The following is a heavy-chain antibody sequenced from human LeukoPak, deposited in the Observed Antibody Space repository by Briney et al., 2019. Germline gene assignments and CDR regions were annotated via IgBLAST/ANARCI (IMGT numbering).Heavy chain of an antibody. J-gene: IGHJ4*02. CDR2: ISGSGGST. Sequence: GGSLRLSCSASGFTFSSYAMSWVRQAPGKGLEWVSAISGSGGSTYYADSVKGRFTISRDNSKNTLYLQMNSLRAEDTAVYYCAKQLAAAADRGYYFDYWGQGTLVTVSS. CDR3: AKQLAAAADRGYYFDY. V-gene: IGHV3-23*01. D-gene: IGHD6-13*01. CDR1: GFTFSSYA.